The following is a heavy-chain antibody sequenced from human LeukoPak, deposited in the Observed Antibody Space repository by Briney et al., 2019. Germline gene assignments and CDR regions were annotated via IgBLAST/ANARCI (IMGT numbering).Heavy chain of an antibody. Sequence: GGSLRLSCAASGFSVSVNYMTWVRQAPGMGLEWVSVIYSGGNTYYSDSVKGRFTISRDNSKNTLFLQMNSLKSEDTAMYYCARAVGFHDPFDIWGQGTVVAVSS. CDR1: GFSVSVNY. V-gene: IGHV3-66*02. J-gene: IGHJ3*02. D-gene: IGHD3-3*01. CDR2: IYSGGNT. CDR3: ARAVGFHDPFDI.